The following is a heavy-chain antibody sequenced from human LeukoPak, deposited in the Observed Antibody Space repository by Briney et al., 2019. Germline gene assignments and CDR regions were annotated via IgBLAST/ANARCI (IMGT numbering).Heavy chain of an antibody. CDR1: GFTFSSYS. J-gene: IGHJ4*02. Sequence: GGSLRLSCAASGFTFSSYSMNWVRQAPGKGLEWVSSISSSSSYIYYADSVKGRFTISRDNSKNSLYLQMNSLRAEDTAVHYCARDAYCGGDCYYYFDYWGQGTLVTVSS. V-gene: IGHV3-21*01. CDR3: ARDAYCGGDCYYYFDY. D-gene: IGHD2-21*02. CDR2: ISSSSSYI.